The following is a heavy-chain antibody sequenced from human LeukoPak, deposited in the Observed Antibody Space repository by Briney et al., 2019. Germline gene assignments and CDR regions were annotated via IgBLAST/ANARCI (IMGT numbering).Heavy chain of an antibody. Sequence: SQTLSLTCAISGDSVSSNSAAWNWLRQSPSRGLEWLGRTYYRSKWYNDYAVSVKSRITINPDTSKNQFSLQLNSVTPEDTAVYYCARDRNYYDSSGYYAAFDIWGQGTMVTVSS. J-gene: IGHJ3*02. CDR1: GDSVSSNSAA. D-gene: IGHD3-22*01. CDR3: ARDRNYYDSSGYYAAFDI. CDR2: TYYRSKWYN. V-gene: IGHV6-1*01.